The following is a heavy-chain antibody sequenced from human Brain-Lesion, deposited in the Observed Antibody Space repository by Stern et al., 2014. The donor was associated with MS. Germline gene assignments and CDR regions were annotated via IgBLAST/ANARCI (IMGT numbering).Heavy chain of an antibody. CDR2: IFNSGST. Sequence: QVQLQESGPGLVKPSQTLSLSCTVSGGSISSGGYYWSWIRQPAGKGLEWIGRIFNSGSTSYNPSLKSRVTISIDTSKNQFPLRRNSMTAADTAVYYCARGRVVPGFQYYATDVWGQGTTVIVSS. CDR1: GGSISSGGYY. J-gene: IGHJ6*02. CDR3: ARGRVVPGFQYYATDV. D-gene: IGHD2-2*01. V-gene: IGHV4-61*02.